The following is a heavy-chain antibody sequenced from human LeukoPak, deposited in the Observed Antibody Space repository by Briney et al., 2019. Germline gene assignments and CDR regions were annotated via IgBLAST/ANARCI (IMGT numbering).Heavy chain of an antibody. V-gene: IGHV3-21*01. Sequence: PGGSLRLSCAASGFTFSSYSMNWVRQAPGKGLEWVSSISSSSSYIYYADSVKGRFTIPRDNAKNSLYLQMNSLRAEDTAVYYCAREGPIVVVPAADLYQDYYYYGMDVWGQGTTVTVSS. D-gene: IGHD2-2*01. J-gene: IGHJ6*02. CDR1: GFTFSSYS. CDR3: AREGPIVVVPAADLYQDYYYYGMDV. CDR2: ISSSSSYI.